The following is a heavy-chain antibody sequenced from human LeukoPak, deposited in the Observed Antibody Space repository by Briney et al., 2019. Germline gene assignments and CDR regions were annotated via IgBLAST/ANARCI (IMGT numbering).Heavy chain of an antibody. V-gene: IGHV3-23*01. Sequence: GGSLRLSCVASGFTFSNYAMVWVRQAPGKGLDWVSAMTSDGRTFYADSVRGRVTISRDNSKNTLYLQMNSLGAEDTAEYFCANVGVAAASPPFYLDVWGKGTTVTVSS. J-gene: IGHJ6*03. CDR3: ANVGVAAASPPFYLDV. CDR1: GFTFSNYA. CDR2: MTSDGRT. D-gene: IGHD2-2*01.